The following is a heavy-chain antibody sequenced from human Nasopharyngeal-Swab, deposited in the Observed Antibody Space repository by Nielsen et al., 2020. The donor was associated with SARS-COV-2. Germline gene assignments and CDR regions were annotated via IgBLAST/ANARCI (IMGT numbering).Heavy chain of an antibody. CDR3: ARWDYSNYDLDY. CDR1: GFTFSSYS. J-gene: IGHJ4*02. Sequence: GESLKISCAASGFTFSSYSMNWVRQAPGEGLEWVSSISSSSYIYYADSVKGRFTISRDNAKNSLYLQMNSLRAEDTAVYYCARWDYSNYDLDYWGQGTLVTVSS. D-gene: IGHD4-11*01. CDR2: ISSSSYI. V-gene: IGHV3-21*01.